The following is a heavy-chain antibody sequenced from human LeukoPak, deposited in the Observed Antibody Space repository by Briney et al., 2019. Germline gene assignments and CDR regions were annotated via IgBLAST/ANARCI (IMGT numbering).Heavy chain of an antibody. J-gene: IGHJ4*02. V-gene: IGHV4-30-4*01. D-gene: IGHD3-10*01. CDR3: ARDRKYGSESLRRLDY. CDR2: ISYSGNT. CDR1: GGSISSDDYY. Sequence: SETLSLTCTVSGGSISSDDYYWSWIRQPPGKGQEWIGYISYSGNTYYNPSLKSRVTISVDTSKNQFSLKLSSVTVADTAVYYCARDRKYGSESLRRLDYWGQGTLVTVSS.